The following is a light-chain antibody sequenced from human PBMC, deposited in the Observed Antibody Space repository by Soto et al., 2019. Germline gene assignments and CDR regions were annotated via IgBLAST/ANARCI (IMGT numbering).Light chain of an antibody. V-gene: IGKV3-15*01. CDR2: TTS. CDR3: QQYNNWPDS. J-gene: IGKJ4*01. CDR1: QSISGT. Sequence: EIVMTQSPATLSVSPGGRATLSCRASQSISGTLAWYQQKPGQAPRLLIYTTSTRAPGIPARFSGSGSGTEFTLTISSLQSEDVAVYYCQQYNNWPDSFGGGTKVDIK.